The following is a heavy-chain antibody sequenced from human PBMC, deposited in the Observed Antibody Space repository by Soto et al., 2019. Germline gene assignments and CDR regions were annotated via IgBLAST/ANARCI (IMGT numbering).Heavy chain of an antibody. V-gene: IGHV1-69-2*01. J-gene: IGHJ3*02. CDR3: ATGSYYDSSGPLRGRDAFDI. CDR1: GYTFTDYY. Sequence: ASVKVSCKVSGYTFTDYYMHWVQQAPGKGLEWMGLVDPEDGETIYAEKFQGRVTITADTSTDTAYMELSSLRSEDTAVYYCATGSYYDSSGPLRGRDAFDIWGQGTMVTVS. CDR2: VDPEDGET. D-gene: IGHD3-22*01.